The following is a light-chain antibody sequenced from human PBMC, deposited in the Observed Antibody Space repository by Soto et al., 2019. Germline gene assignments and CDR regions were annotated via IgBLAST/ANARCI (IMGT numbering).Light chain of an antibody. V-gene: IGKV2-28*01. Sequence: DIVMTQSPLSLPVTPGEPASISCRSSQSLLHSNGYNYLDWYLQKPGQSPQLLIYLGSNRSSGVPDRFSGSGSGTDFTLKISRGEAEDVGVYYCMQALQTPQVTFGPGTKVDIK. J-gene: IGKJ3*01. CDR1: QSLLHSNGYNY. CDR3: MQALQTPQVT. CDR2: LGS.